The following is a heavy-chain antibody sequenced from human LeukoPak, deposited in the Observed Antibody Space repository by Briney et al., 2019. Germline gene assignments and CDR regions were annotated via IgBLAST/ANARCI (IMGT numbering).Heavy chain of an antibody. D-gene: IGHD2-21*01. Sequence: ASVKVSCKASGYTFTNRGLGWVRQAPGQGLEWMGWISAYNGNTNYAQKLQGRVTMTTDTSTSTAYMELRSLRSDDTAVYYCARESGRDFADWGQGTLVTVSS. CDR1: GYTFTNRG. J-gene: IGHJ4*02. V-gene: IGHV1-18*01. CDR2: ISAYNGNT. CDR3: ARESGRDFAD.